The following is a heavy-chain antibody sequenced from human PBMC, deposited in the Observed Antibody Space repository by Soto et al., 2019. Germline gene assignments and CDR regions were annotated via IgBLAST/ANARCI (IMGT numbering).Heavy chain of an antibody. Sequence: PGGSLRLSCAASGFTVSTNYISWGRQSPGKGLEWVSVIYTGGSTYYADSVKGRFTISRDNSKNRLFLQMNSLRAEDTAIYYCAKCMGSSWIGVIDNWGQGTLVTVSS. CDR3: AKCMGSSWIGVIDN. J-gene: IGHJ4*02. V-gene: IGHV3-53*01. D-gene: IGHD6-13*01. CDR1: GFTVSTNY. CDR2: IYTGGST.